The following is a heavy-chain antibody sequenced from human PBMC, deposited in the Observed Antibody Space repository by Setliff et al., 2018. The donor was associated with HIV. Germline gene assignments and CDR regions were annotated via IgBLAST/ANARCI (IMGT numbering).Heavy chain of an antibody. Sequence: KASETLSLTCTVSGASIGSVNYYWGWFRQPPGKGLEWIGSVSYSGTTYYNPSLQSRVTVSGDTSKNQFSLNLNSVTAADTAVYYCARQSLLGKIAVAAYEYWGQRTLVTVTS. CDR3: ARQSLLGKIAVAAYEY. CDR1: GASIGSVNYY. CDR2: VSYSGTT. D-gene: IGHD6-19*01. V-gene: IGHV4-39*01. J-gene: IGHJ4*02.